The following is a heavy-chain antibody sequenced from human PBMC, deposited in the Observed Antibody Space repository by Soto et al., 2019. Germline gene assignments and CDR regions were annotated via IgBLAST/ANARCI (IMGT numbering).Heavy chain of an antibody. J-gene: IGHJ4*02. CDR1: GGTFSSYA. CDR3: ARPNYYDSSGYYYFDY. D-gene: IGHD3-22*01. Sequence: SVKVSCKASGGTFSSYAISWVRQAPGQGLEWMGGIIPIFGTANYAQKFQGRVTITADESTSTAYMELSSLRSEDTAVYYCARPNYYDSSGYYYFDYWGQGTLVTVSS. V-gene: IGHV1-69*13. CDR2: IIPIFGTA.